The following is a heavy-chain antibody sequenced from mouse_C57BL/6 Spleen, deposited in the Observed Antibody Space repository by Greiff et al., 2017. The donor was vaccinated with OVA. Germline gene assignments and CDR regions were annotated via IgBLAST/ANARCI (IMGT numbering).Heavy chain of an antibody. D-gene: IGHD2-5*01. CDR1: GFTFSDYY. Sequence: EVKVVESEGGLVQPGSSMKLSCTASGFTFSDYYMAWVRQVPEKGLEWVANINYDGSSTYYLDSLKSRFIISRDNAKNILYLQMSSLKSEDTATYDCARVNSNYDWYFDVWGTGTTVTVSS. CDR3: ARVNSNYDWYFDV. V-gene: IGHV5-16*01. J-gene: IGHJ1*03. CDR2: INYDGSST.